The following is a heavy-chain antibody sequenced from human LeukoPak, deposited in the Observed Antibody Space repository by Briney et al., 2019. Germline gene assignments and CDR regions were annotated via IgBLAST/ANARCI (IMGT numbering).Heavy chain of an antibody. Sequence: ASVKVSCKASGYTFTSYGISRVRQAPGQGLEWMGWISAYNGNTNYAQKLQGRVTMTTDTSTSTAYMELRSLRSDDTAVYYCAREGGSYYKDYYRDVWGKGTTVTVSS. D-gene: IGHD1-26*01. CDR3: AREGGSYYKDYYRDV. CDR2: ISAYNGNT. V-gene: IGHV1-18*01. J-gene: IGHJ6*03. CDR1: GYTFTSYG.